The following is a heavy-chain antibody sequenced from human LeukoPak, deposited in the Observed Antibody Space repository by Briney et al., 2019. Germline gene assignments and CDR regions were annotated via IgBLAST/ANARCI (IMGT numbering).Heavy chain of an antibody. CDR1: GFTFGDYA. V-gene: IGHV3-49*04. Sequence: GGSLRLSCTASGFTFGDYAMSWVRQAPGKVLEWIGFISNKGFGGTTEYAASVKGRFIISRDDSKTIAYLQMNSLKTEDTAVYFCTREPNYDFWSAPGAFDIWGQGTMVTVSS. CDR2: ISNKGFGGTT. CDR3: TREPNYDFWSAPGAFDI. D-gene: IGHD3-3*01. J-gene: IGHJ3*02.